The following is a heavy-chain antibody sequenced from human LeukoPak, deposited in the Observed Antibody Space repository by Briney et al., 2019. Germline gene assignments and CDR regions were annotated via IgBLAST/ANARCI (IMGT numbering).Heavy chain of an antibody. J-gene: IGHJ3*02. V-gene: IGHV1-69*05. CDR1: GGTFSSYA. CDR3: ARPYRYCSGGSCYPDAFDI. D-gene: IGHD2-15*01. CDR2: IIPIFGTA. Sequence: SVKVSCKASGGTFSSYAISWVRQAPGQGLEWMGRIIPIFGTANYAQKFQGRVTITTDESTSTAYMELSSLRSGDTAVYYCARPYRYCSGGSCYPDAFDIWGQGTMVTVSS.